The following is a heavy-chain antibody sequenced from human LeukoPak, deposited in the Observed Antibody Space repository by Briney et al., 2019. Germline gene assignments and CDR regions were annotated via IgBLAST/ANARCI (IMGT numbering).Heavy chain of an antibody. Sequence: ASVKVSCKASGGTFSSYAISWVRQAPGQGLEWMGGMIPILGTANYAQKFQGRVTITADESTSTAYMELSSLRSEDTAVYYCARDISGYCSGGSCYYYGMDVWGQGTTVTVSS. D-gene: IGHD2-15*01. J-gene: IGHJ6*02. CDR1: GGTFSSYA. CDR3: ARDISGYCSGGSCYYYGMDV. V-gene: IGHV1-69*13. CDR2: MIPILGTA.